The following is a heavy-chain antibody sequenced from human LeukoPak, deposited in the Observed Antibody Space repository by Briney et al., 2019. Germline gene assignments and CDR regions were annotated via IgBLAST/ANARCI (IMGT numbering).Heavy chain of an antibody. CDR3: AKGTDTSGRQNLDI. Sequence: GGSLRLSCAASGFTFTSYAMHWVRQAPGKGLEWVSSITSSGDGTFYTDALSGRFTISRDNAKKSVFLQMNNLRGGDSAFYYCAKGTDTSGRQNLDIWGQGTMVTVSS. J-gene: IGHJ6*02. CDR2: ITSSGDGT. V-gene: IGHV3-23*01. CDR1: GFTFTSYA. D-gene: IGHD2-15*01.